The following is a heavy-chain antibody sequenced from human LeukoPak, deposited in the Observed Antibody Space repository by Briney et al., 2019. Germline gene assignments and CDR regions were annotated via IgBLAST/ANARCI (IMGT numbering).Heavy chain of an antibody. D-gene: IGHD5-12*01. V-gene: IGHV3-23*01. CDR2: ISGSGGSA. J-gene: IGHJ4*02. CDR3: AKVREMRWNSGYDYFDY. CDR1: GFTFSSYA. Sequence: GGSLRLSCAASGFTFSSYAMSWVRQAPGKGLEWVSAISGSGGSAYYADSVKGRFTISRDNSKNTLYLQMNSLRAEDTAVYYCAKVREMRWNSGYDYFDYWGQGTLVSVSS.